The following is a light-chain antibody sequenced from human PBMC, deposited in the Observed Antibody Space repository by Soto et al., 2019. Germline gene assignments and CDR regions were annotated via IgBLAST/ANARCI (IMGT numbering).Light chain of an antibody. Sequence: DIVLTQSRGTLSLSPGDRAALSCGASQSLSNNFLAWYQQKPGQAPRLLISGASSRATGIPDRFSGSGSGTDFTLTITRVEPEDFAVYYCQQYATSPLTFGGGTKVEIK. CDR3: QQYATSPLT. CDR2: GAS. V-gene: IGKV3-20*01. J-gene: IGKJ4*01. CDR1: QSLSNNF.